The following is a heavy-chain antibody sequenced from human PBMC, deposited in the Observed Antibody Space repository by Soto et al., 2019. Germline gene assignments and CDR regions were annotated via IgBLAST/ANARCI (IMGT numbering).Heavy chain of an antibody. CDR2: ISFDGSKK. V-gene: IGHV3-30*03. CDR3: AENRDWNWNWNPNVHYGMDV. D-gene: IGHD1-1*01. Sequence: GGSLRLSXAASGFIFSNYGIHWVRQAPGKGLGWVALISFDGSKKYYADSVKGRFTVSRDNSKNTLYLQMNSLRPEDTAVYYCAENRDWNWNWNPNVHYGMDVWGQGTTVTVSS. CDR1: GFIFSNYG. J-gene: IGHJ6*02.